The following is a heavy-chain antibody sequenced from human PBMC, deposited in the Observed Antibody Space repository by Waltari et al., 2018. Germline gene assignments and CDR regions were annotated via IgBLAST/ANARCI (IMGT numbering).Heavy chain of an antibody. D-gene: IGHD5-12*01. J-gene: IGHJ6*02. V-gene: IGHV4-61*02. Sequence: QVQLQESGPGLVKPSQTLSLPCTVSGGSISSGSYSWSWIRQPAGKGLEWIGRIYTSGSTNYNPSLKSRVTISVDTSKNQFSLKLSSVTAADTAVYYCARGGATTLYYYYGMDVWGQGTTVTVSS. CDR1: GGSISSGSYS. CDR3: ARGGATTLYYYYGMDV. CDR2: IYTSGST.